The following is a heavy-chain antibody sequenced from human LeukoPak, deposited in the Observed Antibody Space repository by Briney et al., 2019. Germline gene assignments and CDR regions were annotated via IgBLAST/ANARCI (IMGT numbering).Heavy chain of an antibody. J-gene: IGHJ4*02. D-gene: IGHD3-9*01. CDR2: IKQDGSEK. CDR1: GFTFSSYW. CDR3: AREEYDILTGYSNIDY. Sequence: GGSLRLSCAASGFTFSSYWMSWVRQAPGKGLEWVANIKQDGSEKYYVDSVKGRFTISRDNAKNSLYLQMNSLGAEDTAVYYCAREEYDILTGYSNIDYWGQGTLVTVSS. V-gene: IGHV3-7*03.